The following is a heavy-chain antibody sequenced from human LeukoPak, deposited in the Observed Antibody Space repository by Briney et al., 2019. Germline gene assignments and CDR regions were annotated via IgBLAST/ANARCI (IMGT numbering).Heavy chain of an antibody. Sequence: SETLSLTCTVSGGSISSGDYYWSWIRQPPGKGLEWIGYIYYSGSTYCNPSLKSRVTISVDTSKNQFSLKLSSVTAADTAVYYCARDGGGYDIPVDAFDIWGQGTMVTVSS. D-gene: IGHD5-12*01. CDR2: IYYSGST. V-gene: IGHV4-30-4*08. CDR1: GGSISSGDYY. J-gene: IGHJ3*02. CDR3: ARDGGGYDIPVDAFDI.